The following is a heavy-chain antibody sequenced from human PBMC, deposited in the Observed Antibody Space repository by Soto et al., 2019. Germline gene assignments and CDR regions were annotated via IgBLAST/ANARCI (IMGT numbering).Heavy chain of an antibody. CDR2: ISYDGSNK. V-gene: IGHV3-30-3*01. CDR1: GFTFSSYA. D-gene: IGHD2-15*01. CDR3: ARHGAVGYSRVDYYYYGMDV. J-gene: IGHJ6*02. Sequence: QVQLVESGGGVVQPGRSLRLSCAASGFTFSSYAMHWVRQAPGKGLEWVAVISYDGSNKYYADSVKGRFTISRDNSKNTLYLQMNRLRAEDTAVYYWARHGAVGYSRVDYYYYGMDVWGQGTTVTVAS.